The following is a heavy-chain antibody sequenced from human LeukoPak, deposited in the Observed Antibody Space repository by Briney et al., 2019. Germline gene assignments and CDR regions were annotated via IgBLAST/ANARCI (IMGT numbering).Heavy chain of an antibody. CDR1: GFTYEDYG. J-gene: IGHJ4*02. CDR3: VGDYCGGDCYPFDY. Sequence: TGGSPRLSCVASGFTYEDYGMSWVRQAPGKGLEWVSGINWNGGSTGYADSVKGRFTISRDNAKKSLYLKMNSLRGEDTALYYCVGDYCGGDCYPFDYWGQGTLVTVSS. V-gene: IGHV3-20*04. CDR2: INWNGGST. D-gene: IGHD2-21*02.